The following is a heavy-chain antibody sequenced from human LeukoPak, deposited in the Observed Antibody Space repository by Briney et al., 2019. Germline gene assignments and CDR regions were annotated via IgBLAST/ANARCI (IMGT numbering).Heavy chain of an antibody. J-gene: IGHJ4*02. D-gene: IGHD1-1*01. V-gene: IGHV1-2*02. CDR3: ARVKRQNPYYFDY. CDR2: INPNSGGT. CDR1: GYTFTGYY. Sequence: ASVKVSCKASGYTFTGYYMHWVRQTPGQGLEWMGWINPNSGGTNYAQKFQGRVTMTRDTSISTAYMELSRLRSDDTAVYYCARVKRQNPYYFDYWGQGTLVTVSS.